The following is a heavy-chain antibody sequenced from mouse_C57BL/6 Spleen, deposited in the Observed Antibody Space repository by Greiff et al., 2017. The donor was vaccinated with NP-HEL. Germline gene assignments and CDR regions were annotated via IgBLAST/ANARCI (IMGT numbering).Heavy chain of an antibody. J-gene: IGHJ3*01. Sequence: QVQLQQPGAELVKPGASVKMSCKASGYTFTSYWITWVKQRPGQGLEWIGDISPGSGSTNYNEKFKSEATLTVDTSSSTAYMQLSSLTSEDSAVYYCARGNYDYDGTGSWFAYWGQGTLVTVSA. CDR2: ISPGSGST. V-gene: IGHV1-55*01. CDR3: ARGNYDYDGTGSWFAY. D-gene: IGHD2-4*01. CDR1: GYTFTSYW.